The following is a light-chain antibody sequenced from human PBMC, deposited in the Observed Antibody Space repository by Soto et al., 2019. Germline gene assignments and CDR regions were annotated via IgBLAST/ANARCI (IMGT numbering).Light chain of an antibody. CDR3: QQYYSTPRT. V-gene: IGKV4-1*01. CDR1: QSVLYSSNNKNY. CDR2: WAS. Sequence: DIVMTQSPDSLAVSLGERATINCKSSQSVLYSSNNKNYLAWYQQKPGQPPKLRIYWASTRESGVPDRFSGSGSGTDFTLTISSLQAEDVAVYYCQQYYSTPRTFGPGTKVEIK. J-gene: IGKJ1*01.